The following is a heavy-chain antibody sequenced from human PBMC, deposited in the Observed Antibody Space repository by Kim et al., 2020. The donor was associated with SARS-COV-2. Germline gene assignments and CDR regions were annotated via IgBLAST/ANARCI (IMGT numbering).Heavy chain of an antibody. D-gene: IGHD2-15*01. CDR2: ISAYNGNT. V-gene: IGHV1-18*01. Sequence: ASVKVSCKASGYTFTSYGISWVRQAPGQGLEWMGWISAYNGNTNYAQKLQGRVTMTTDTSTSTAYMELRSLRSDDTAVYYCAREGGIVVVVAATGGGDYWGQGTLVTVSS. CDR3: AREGGIVVVVAATGGGDY. J-gene: IGHJ4*02. CDR1: GYTFTSYG.